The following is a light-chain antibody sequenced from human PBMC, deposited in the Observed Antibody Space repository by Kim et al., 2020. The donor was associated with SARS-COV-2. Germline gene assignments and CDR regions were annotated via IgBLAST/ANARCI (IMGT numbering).Light chain of an antibody. V-gene: IGKV6-21*01. CDR1: QDIGSA. J-gene: IGKJ1*01. CDR2: FAS. Sequence: EIVLTQSPDSHSVTPKEKVTIACRASQDIGSALHWYQQKPHQSPKLLIKFASQSFSGVPARFRGSGYGTDFTLTIDGLEAEDAATYYCHQSSSLSQTFGQGTKVDI. CDR3: HQSSSLSQT.